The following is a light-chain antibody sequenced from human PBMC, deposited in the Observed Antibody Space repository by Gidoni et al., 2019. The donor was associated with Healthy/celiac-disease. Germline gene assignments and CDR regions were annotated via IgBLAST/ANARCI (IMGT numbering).Light chain of an antibody. Sequence: DIVMTQSPDSLAVSLGERATINCKSSQSVLYSSNNKNYLAWYQQKPGQPPKLLIYWASTRESGVPDRFSGSGSGTDFTLTISSLQAEDGAVYYCQQYYSTPRFTFGPGTKVDIK. CDR1: QSVLYSSNNKNY. V-gene: IGKV4-1*01. CDR3: QQYYSTPRFT. J-gene: IGKJ3*01. CDR2: WAS.